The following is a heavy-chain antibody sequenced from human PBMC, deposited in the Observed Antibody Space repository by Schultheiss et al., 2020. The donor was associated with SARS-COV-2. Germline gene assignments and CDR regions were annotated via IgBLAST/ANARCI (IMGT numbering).Heavy chain of an antibody. D-gene: IGHD2-21*02. CDR2: TSYDGNTK. Sequence: GGSLRLSCAASGFTVSSNYMSWVRQAPGKGLDWVAVTSYDGNTKYYADSVNGRFTISRDNSKNTLYLQMNSLRVEDTALYYCARDRGAVVVVTAAEYWGQGILVTVSS. CDR1: GFTVSSNY. J-gene: IGHJ4*02. CDR3: ARDRGAVVVVTAAEY. V-gene: IGHV3-30-3*01.